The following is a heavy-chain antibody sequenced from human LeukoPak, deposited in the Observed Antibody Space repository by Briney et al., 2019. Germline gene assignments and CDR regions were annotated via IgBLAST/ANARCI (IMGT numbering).Heavy chain of an antibody. J-gene: IGHJ4*02. D-gene: IGHD5-18*01. V-gene: IGHV3-48*02. CDR1: GFTFSSHG. Sequence: PGGSLRLSCAASGFTFSSHGMLWVRQAPGKGLEWVSYISSSGSTVYYADSVKGRFTISRDTAKDSLYLQMNSLRDEDTAVYYCARSSSSGYSYGDYWGQGTLVTVSS. CDR3: ARSSSSGYSYGDY. CDR2: ISSSGSTV.